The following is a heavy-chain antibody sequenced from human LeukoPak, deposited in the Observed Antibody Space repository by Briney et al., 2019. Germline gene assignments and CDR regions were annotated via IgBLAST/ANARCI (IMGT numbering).Heavy chain of an antibody. V-gene: IGHV3-23*01. J-gene: IGHJ4*02. D-gene: IGHD6-19*01. CDR1: GFTFSSYA. CDR2: ISGSGGST. Sequence: GESLRLSCAASGFTFSSYAMSWVRQAPGKGLEWVSAISGSGGSTYYADSVKGRFTISRDNSKNTLYLQMNSLRAEDTAVYYCAKVRVAVAAKYYFDYWGQGTLVTVSS. CDR3: AKVRVAVAAKYYFDY.